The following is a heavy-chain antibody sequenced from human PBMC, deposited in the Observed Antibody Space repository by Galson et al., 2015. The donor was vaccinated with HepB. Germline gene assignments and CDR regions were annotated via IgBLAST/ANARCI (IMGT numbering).Heavy chain of an antibody. V-gene: IGHV1-3*01. J-gene: IGHJ4*02. D-gene: IGHD3-9*01. CDR1: GYTFTSYA. CDR2: INAGNGNT. Sequence: SVKVSCKASGYTFTSYAMHWVRQAPGQRLEWMGWINAGNGNTNYSQKFQGRVTITRDTSASTAYMELSSLRSEDTAVYYCARDRGDILTGYLLLDYWGQGTLVTVSS. CDR3: ARDRGDILTGYLLLDY.